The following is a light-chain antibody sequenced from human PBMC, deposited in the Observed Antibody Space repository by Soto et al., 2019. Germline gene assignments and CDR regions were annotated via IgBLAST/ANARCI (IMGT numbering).Light chain of an antibody. Sequence: EIVMTQSPVTLSASPGERVTLSCRTNKSISSNLAWYQQKRGQAPRLLISGVSTRASGVPVRLSGSGSVADFTLTISSLQSEDFAVYYCQQYDNWPLTFGGGTKVDIK. V-gene: IGKV3-15*01. CDR1: KSISSN. CDR3: QQYDNWPLT. J-gene: IGKJ4*01. CDR2: GVS.